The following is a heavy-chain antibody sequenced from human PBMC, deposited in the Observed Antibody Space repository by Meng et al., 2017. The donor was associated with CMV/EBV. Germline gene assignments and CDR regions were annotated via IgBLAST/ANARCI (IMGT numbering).Heavy chain of an antibody. D-gene: IGHD3-22*01. CDR3: ATETQYYDSSGYPLR. CDR1: GGTFSSYA. V-gene: IGHV1-46*01. J-gene: IGHJ4*02. CDR2: INPSGGST. Sequence: ASVKVSCKASGGTFSSYAISWVRQAPGQGLEWMGIINPSGGSTSYAQKFQGRVTMTRDTSISTAYMELSRLRSDDTAVYYCATETQYYDSSGYPLRWGQGTLVTVSS.